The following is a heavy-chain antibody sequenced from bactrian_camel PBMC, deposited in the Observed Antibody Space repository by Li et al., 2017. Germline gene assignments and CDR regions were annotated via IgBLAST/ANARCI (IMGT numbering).Heavy chain of an antibody. CDR2: IDSDGGT. CDR1: KTCSTGC. CDR3: ARSLVIDNIDITDFGY. V-gene: IGHV3S53*01. D-gene: IGHD2*01. Sequence: QLVESGGGSVQSGGSLRLSCAASKTCSTGCMAWFRQSAGKAREGVAAIDSDGGTTYADSVKGRFTISRDNAKNTVYLQLNNLKTEDMAIYYCARSLVIDNIDITDFGYWGQGTQVAVS. J-gene: IGHJ6*01.